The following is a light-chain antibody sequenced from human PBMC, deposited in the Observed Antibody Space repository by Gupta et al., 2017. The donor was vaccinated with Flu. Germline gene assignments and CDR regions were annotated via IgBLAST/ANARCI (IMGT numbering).Light chain of an antibody. V-gene: IGLV1-47*01. Sequence: QSVLTQPPPASGTPGQRVTIPCSGSSSNIGSNYVYWYQQLPGPAPNLLIYRNNKRPSGVPDRFSGSKSATSASLPISGLRAEDEADYYCAAWDDSLSGLVFGGGTKLTVL. J-gene: IGLJ3*02. CDR2: RNN. CDR3: AAWDDSLSGLV. CDR1: SSNIGSNY.